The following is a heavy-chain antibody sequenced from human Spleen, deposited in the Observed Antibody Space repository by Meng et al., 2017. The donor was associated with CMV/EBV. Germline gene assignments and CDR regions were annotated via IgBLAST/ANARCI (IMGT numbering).Heavy chain of an antibody. CDR2: IYSGGST. D-gene: IGHD1-26*01. CDR1: GFTVSSNY. CDR3: AKEKYSGSYYFDY. J-gene: IGHJ4*02. Sequence: GESLKISCAASGFTVSSNYMSWVRQAPGKGLEWVSVIYSGGSTYYADSVKGRFTISRDNSKNTLYLQMNSLRAEDTAVYYCAKEKYSGSYYFDYWGQGTLVTVSS. V-gene: IGHV3-53*01.